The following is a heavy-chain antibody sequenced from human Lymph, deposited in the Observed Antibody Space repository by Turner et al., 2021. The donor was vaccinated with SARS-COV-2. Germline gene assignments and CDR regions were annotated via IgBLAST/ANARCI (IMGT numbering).Heavy chain of an antibody. CDR1: GGSISSYY. D-gene: IGHD6-19*01. J-gene: IGHJ3*02. CDR2: IYTSGST. CDR3: ARAGGSGWPSEGLDI. V-gene: IGHV4-4*07. Sequence: QVQLQESGPGLVKPSETLSLTCTVSGGSISSYYWSWIRQPAGKGREWIGRIYTSGSTNYNPSLKSRVTMSVDTSKNQFSLKLSSGTAADTAVDYCARAGGSGWPSEGLDICGQGTMVTFSS.